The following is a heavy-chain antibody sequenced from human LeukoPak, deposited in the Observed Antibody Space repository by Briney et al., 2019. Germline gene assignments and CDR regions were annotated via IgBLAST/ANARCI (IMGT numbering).Heavy chain of an antibody. Sequence: SETLSLTCTVSGGSISSGDYYWSWIRQPPGKGLEWIGYIYYSGSTYYNPSLKSRVTISVDTSKNQFSLKLSSVTAADTAVYYCAGTPTYYGPFDYWGQGTLVTVSS. CDR1: GGSISSGDYY. V-gene: IGHV4-30-4*02. D-gene: IGHD1-26*01. CDR2: IYYSGST. J-gene: IGHJ4*02. CDR3: AGTPTYYGPFDY.